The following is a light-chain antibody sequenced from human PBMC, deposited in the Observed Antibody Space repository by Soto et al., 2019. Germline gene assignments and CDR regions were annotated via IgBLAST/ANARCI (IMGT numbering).Light chain of an antibody. Sequence: QAVVTQPPSASGTPGQRVTISCSGSSSNIGSNTVHWYQPLPGTAPKLHIYSNNQRPSGVPDRFSGSKSGTSASLAISGLQSEDEADDYCAAWDDSLNGVVFGGGTKLTVL. CDR1: SSNIGSNT. CDR2: SNN. V-gene: IGLV1-44*01. J-gene: IGLJ2*01. CDR3: AAWDDSLNGVV.